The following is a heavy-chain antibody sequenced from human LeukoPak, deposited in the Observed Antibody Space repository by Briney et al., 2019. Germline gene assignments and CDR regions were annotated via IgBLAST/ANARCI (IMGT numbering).Heavy chain of an antibody. J-gene: IGHJ4*02. Sequence: GESLKISCKASGYSFSNYWIAWVRQMPGKGLEWMGIIYPGDSDTRYSPSFQGQVTISADKSISTAYLQWSSLKASDTAMYYCARGEAAAGDYWGRGTLVTVSS. CDR1: GYSFSNYW. CDR2: IYPGDSDT. V-gene: IGHV5-51*01. CDR3: ARGEAAAGDY. D-gene: IGHD6-13*01.